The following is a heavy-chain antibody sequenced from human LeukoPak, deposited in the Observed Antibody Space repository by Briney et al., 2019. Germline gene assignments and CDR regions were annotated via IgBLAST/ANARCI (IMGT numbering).Heavy chain of an antibody. J-gene: IGHJ3*02. V-gene: IGHV3-53*01. CDR2: IYSGGST. CDR1: GFTVSSNY. CDR3: ARVDGYSHDAFDI. Sequence: PGGSLRLSCAASGFTVSSNYMSWVRQAPGKGLEWVSVIYSGGSTYYADSVKGRFTISRDNSKNTLYLQMNSLRAEDTAVYYCARVDGYSHDAFDIWGQGTMVTVSS. D-gene: IGHD5-24*01.